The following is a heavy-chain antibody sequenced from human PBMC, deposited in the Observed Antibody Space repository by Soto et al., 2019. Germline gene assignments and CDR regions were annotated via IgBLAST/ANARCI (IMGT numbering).Heavy chain of an antibody. J-gene: IGHJ4*02. CDR3: AKCSSASCFKEGFDY. CDR1: GFTCSSYA. D-gene: IGHD2-2*01. V-gene: IGHV3-23*01. CDR2: ISGGGRTT. Sequence: EVQLLESGGDLAQPGGSLRLSCAASGFTCSSYAMSWVRQAPGKGLEWVSGISGGGRTTYYADSVKGRFTISRDNSKNTLFLQMNSLTVGETAVYYCAKCSSASCFKEGFDYWGQGTLVTVSS.